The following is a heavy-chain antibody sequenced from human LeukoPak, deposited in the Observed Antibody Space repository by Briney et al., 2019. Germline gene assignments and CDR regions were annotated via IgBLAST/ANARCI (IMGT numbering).Heavy chain of an antibody. Sequence: PGGSLRLSCAASGFTFSSYSMNWVRQAPGKGLEWVSSISSSSSYIYYADSVKGRFTISRDNAKNSLYLQMNSLRAEDTAVYYCARAPGDYGGNPTAFDYWGQGTLVTVSS. CDR1: GFTFSSYS. V-gene: IGHV3-21*01. D-gene: IGHD4-23*01. CDR3: ARAPGDYGGNPTAFDY. J-gene: IGHJ4*02. CDR2: ISSSSSYI.